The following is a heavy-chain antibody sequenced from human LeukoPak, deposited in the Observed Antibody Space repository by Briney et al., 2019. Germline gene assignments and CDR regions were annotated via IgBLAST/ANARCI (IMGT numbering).Heavy chain of an antibody. D-gene: IGHD3-9*01. V-gene: IGHV3-30*03. CDR2: ISYDGSNK. CDR1: GFTFSSYG. J-gene: IGHJ3*02. Sequence: GRSLRLSCAASGFTFSSYGMHWVRQAPGKGLEWVAVISYDGSNKYYADSVKGRFTISRDNSKNTLYLQMNSLRAEDTAVYYCARDSPLYYDILTTAFDIWGQGTMVTVSS. CDR3: ARDSPLYYDILTTAFDI.